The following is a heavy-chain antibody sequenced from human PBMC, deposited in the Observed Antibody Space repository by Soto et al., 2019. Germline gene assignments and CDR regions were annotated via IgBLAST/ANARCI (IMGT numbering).Heavy chain of an antibody. CDR2: IYYSGST. J-gene: IGHJ6*02. V-gene: IGHV4-30-4*01. Sequence: KLSHTRTVSGGSISSGDYYWSWIRQPPGKGLEWIGYIYYSGSTYYNPSLKSRVTISVDTSKNQFSLKLSSVTAADTAVYYCARDRWIGAIGIVSSSYYHYVMSVPGQRSTVSVS. CDR1: GGSISSGDYY. D-gene: IGHD3-16*02. CDR3: ARDRWIGAIGIVSSSYYHYVMSV.